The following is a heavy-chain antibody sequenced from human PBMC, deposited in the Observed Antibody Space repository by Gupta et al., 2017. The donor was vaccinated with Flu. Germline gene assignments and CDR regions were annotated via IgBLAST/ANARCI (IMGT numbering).Heavy chain of an antibody. Sequence: SGFSFSDSWMNWVRQAPGKGLEWVANIKQDGSEKHYVDSVRGRFTISRDNAKNSLYLQMNSLRAEDTAMYYCARDGEDSSGFYYYFFDMWGHGTMVTVSS. CDR2: IKQDGSEK. CDR3: ARDGEDSSGFYYYFFDM. J-gene: IGHJ3*02. D-gene: IGHD3-22*01. CDR1: GFSFSDSW. V-gene: IGHV3-7*04.